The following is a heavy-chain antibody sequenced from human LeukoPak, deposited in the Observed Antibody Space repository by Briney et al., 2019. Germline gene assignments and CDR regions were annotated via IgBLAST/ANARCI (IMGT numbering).Heavy chain of an antibody. Sequence: SETLSLTCAVYGGSFSGYYWSWIRQPPGKGLEWIGEINHSGSTNYNPSLKSRVTISIDTSKNQFSLKLSSVTAADTAVYYCARGEQQLAIDYWGQGTLVTVSS. CDR3: ARGEQQLAIDY. D-gene: IGHD6-13*01. CDR2: INHSGST. V-gene: IGHV4-34*01. J-gene: IGHJ4*02. CDR1: GGSFSGYY.